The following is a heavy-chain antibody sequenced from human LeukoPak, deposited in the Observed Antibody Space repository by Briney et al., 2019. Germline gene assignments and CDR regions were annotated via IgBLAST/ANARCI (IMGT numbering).Heavy chain of an antibody. CDR2: IWYDGSNK. V-gene: IGHV3-33*06. J-gene: IGHJ4*02. Sequence: PGGSLRLSCAASGFTFSSYGMHWVRQAPGKGLEGVAVIWYDGSNKYYADSVKGRFTISRDNSKNTLYLKMNSLRAEDTAVYYCAKDFGAYDSSGYYSDYWGQGTLVTVSS. CDR3: AKDFGAYDSSGYYSDY. CDR1: GFTFSSYG. D-gene: IGHD3-22*01.